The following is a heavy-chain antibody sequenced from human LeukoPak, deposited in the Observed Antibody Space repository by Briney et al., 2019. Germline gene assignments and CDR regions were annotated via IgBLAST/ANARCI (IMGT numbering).Heavy chain of an antibody. CDR1: GFTFSSYA. V-gene: IGHV3-30-3*01. CDR2: ISYDGSNK. J-gene: IGHJ4*02. Sequence: GRSLRLSCAASGFTFSSYAMHWVRQAPGKGLEWVAVISYDGSNKYYADSVKGRFTISRDNSKNTLYLQMNSLRADDTAVYYCANGGRGAYWGQGTLVTVSS. CDR3: ANGGRGAY. D-gene: IGHD4-23*01.